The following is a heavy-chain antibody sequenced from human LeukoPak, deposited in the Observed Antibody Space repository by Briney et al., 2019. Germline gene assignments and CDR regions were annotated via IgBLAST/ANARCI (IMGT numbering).Heavy chain of an antibody. D-gene: IGHD6-19*01. Sequence: PGGSLRLSCAASGFTFSIYDMHWVRQATGKGLEWVSGMGKNAGDTYYSGSVKGRFTISRENAENSVYLEMNSLEAGDTAVYYCARGAAGFDYWGQGTLVSVSA. V-gene: IGHV3-13*04. CDR3: ARGAAGFDY. CDR2: MGKNAGDT. J-gene: IGHJ4*02. CDR1: GFTFSIYD.